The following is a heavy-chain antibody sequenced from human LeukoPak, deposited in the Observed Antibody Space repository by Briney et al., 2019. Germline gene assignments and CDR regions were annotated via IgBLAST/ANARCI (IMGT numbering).Heavy chain of an antibody. CDR3: ARDGYDFWSGYGYYYYYYMDV. V-gene: IGHV3-7*01. CDR1: GFTFSSYW. J-gene: IGHJ6*03. CDR2: IKQDGSEK. D-gene: IGHD3-3*01. Sequence: GSLRLSCAASGFTFSSYWKSWVRQAPGKGLEWVADIKQDGSEKYYVDSVKGRFTISRDNAKNSLYLQMNSLRAEDTAVYYCARDGYDFWSGYGYYYYYYMDVWGKGTTVTVSS.